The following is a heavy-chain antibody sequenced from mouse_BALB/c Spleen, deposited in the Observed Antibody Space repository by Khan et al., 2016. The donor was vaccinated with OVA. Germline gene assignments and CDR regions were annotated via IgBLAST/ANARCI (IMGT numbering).Heavy chain of an antibody. J-gene: IGHJ2*01. Sequence: VQLQESGPGLVKPSQSLSLTCTVTGYSITSGYGWNWIRQFPGNKLEWMGYISYRGSTNYNPSLKSRIPITRDTSKNQFFLQLNSVTTEDTATYDCARTARIKYWGQGTTLTVSS. CDR2: ISYRGST. CDR1: GYSITSGYG. D-gene: IGHD1-2*01. V-gene: IGHV3-2*02. CDR3: ARTARIKY.